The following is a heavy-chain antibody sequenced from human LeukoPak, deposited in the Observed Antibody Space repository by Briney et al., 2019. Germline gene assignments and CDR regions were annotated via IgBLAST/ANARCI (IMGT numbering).Heavy chain of an antibody. V-gene: IGHV3-73*01. D-gene: IGHD3-16*01. CDR1: GFTFSGSV. J-gene: IGHJ4*02. Sequence: GGSLKLSCAASGFTFSGSVMHWVRQASGKGLEWVGRIRSKANNYATAYAASVKGRFTISRDDSKNTAYLQMNSLRAEDTAVYYCARDSLPHVMITFGGAPDYWGQGTLVTVSS. CDR3: ARDSLPHVMITFGGAPDY. CDR2: IRSKANNYAT.